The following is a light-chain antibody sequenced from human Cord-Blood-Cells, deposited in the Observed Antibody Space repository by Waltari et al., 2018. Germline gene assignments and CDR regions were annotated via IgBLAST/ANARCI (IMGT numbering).Light chain of an antibody. V-gene: IGLV7-43*01. Sequence: QTVVTQEPSLTVSQGGTVTLPCAPSPGGVTRGYYPNWFPQKPGQAPRALIYSTSNKHSCSPARFSGALLGGKASVTLSGVRLEDGAGHYCLLYYGGASWVFGGGTNLTVL. J-gene: IGLJ3*02. CDR3: LLYYGGASWV. CDR2: STS. CDR1: PGGVTRGYY.